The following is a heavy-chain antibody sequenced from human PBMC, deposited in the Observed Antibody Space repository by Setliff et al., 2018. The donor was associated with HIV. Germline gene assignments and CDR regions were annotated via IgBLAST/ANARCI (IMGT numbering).Heavy chain of an antibody. J-gene: IGHJ4*02. CDR2: IIPIFGTA. CDR3: ARSRGTWGTSFGY. D-gene: IGHD3-16*01. V-gene: IGHV1-69*13. Sequence: SVKVSCKASGITFSNHAISWVRQAPGQGLEWMGGIIPIFGTANYAQKFQGRVTITADEPTSTAYMELSSLKSEDTAVYYCARSRGTWGTSFGYWGLGTLVTVSS. CDR1: GITFSNHA.